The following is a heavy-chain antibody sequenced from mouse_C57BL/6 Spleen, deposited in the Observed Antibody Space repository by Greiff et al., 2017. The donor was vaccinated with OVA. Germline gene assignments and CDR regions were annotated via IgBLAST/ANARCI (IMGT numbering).Heavy chain of an antibody. CDR3: ARDGPSFYGSRWYFDV. Sequence: EVQLVESGGGLVKPGGSLKLSCAASGFTFSSYAMPWVRQTPEKRLEWVATISDGGSYTYYQDNVKGRFTISRDNAKNNLYLQMSHLKSEDTAMYYCARDGPSFYGSRWYFDVWGTGTTVTVSS. CDR1: GFTFSSYA. D-gene: IGHD1-1*01. J-gene: IGHJ1*03. V-gene: IGHV5-4*01. CDR2: ISDGGSYT.